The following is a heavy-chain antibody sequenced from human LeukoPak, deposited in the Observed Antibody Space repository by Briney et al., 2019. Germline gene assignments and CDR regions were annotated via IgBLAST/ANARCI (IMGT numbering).Heavy chain of an antibody. Sequence: SVKVSCKASGGTFSSYAISWVRQALGQGLEWMGRIIPILGIANYAQKFQGRVTITADKSTSTAYMELSSLRSEDTAVYYCARAYSYGSHYFDYWGQGTLVTVSS. CDR1: GGTFSSYA. J-gene: IGHJ4*02. CDR3: ARAYSYGSHYFDY. CDR2: IIPILGIA. V-gene: IGHV1-69*04. D-gene: IGHD5-18*01.